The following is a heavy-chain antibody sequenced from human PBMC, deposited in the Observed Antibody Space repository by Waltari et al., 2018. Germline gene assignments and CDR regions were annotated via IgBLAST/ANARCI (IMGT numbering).Heavy chain of an antibody. V-gene: IGHV3-33*06. CDR2: IWYDGSNK. CDR3: AKVNSRYYFDY. Sequence: QVQLVESGGGVVQPGRSLRLSCAASGFTFSSFGMPWVRQAPGKGLEWVAVIWYDGSNKYYADSVKGRFTISRDNSKNTLYLQMNSLRAEDTAVYYCAKVNSRYYFDYWGQGTLVTVSS. D-gene: IGHD3-22*01. J-gene: IGHJ4*02. CDR1: GFTFSSFG.